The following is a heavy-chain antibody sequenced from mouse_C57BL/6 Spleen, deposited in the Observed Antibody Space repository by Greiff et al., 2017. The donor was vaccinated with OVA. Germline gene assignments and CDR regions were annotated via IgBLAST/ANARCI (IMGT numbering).Heavy chain of an antibody. D-gene: IGHD1-1*01. CDR1: GFTFKDYY. V-gene: IGHV14-1*01. Sequence: EVQLVESGAELVRPGASVQLSCTASGFTFKDYYMPWVKQRPEQGLEWIGRIDPEDGDTDYAPKFQGKATMTADTSSNTAYLQLSSLTSEDTAVYYCAPRVYYGSSAFADWGKGTLVTVSA. CDR2: IDPEDGDT. J-gene: IGHJ3*01. CDR3: APRVYYGSSAFAD.